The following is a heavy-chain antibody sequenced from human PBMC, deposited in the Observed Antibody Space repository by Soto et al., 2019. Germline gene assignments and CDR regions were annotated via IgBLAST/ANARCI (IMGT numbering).Heavy chain of an antibody. Sequence: QVQLVQSGAEVKKPGASVKVSCKASGYTFTNYGISWVRQAPGQGLECMGWISAYNGNTNYAQKVQGRATMTTDTSTSTAYMELRRLRSDDTAVYYFAREDERPYDAFDSWGQGTMVTVSS. CDR1: GYTFTNYG. V-gene: IGHV1-18*01. CDR2: ISAYNGNT. D-gene: IGHD6-6*01. J-gene: IGHJ3*02. CDR3: AREDERPYDAFDS.